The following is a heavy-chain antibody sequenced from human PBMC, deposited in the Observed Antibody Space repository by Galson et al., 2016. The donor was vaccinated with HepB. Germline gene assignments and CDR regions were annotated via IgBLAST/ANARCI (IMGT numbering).Heavy chain of an antibody. Sequence: SETLSLTCNISDGSMSGYYWSWIRQPPGKGPEWIAYIFYSRTTKYNPSLRSRVIISIDTSENQFSLKLTSVTAADTAVYYCARGAYCTKGVCRWFDPWGQGTLVTVSS. CDR1: DGSMSGYY. D-gene: IGHD2-8*01. CDR2: IFYSRTT. CDR3: ARGAYCTKGVCRWFDP. J-gene: IGHJ5*02. V-gene: IGHV4-59*01.